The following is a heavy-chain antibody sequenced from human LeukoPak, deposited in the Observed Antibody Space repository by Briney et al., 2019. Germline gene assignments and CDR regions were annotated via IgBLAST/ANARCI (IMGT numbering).Heavy chain of an antibody. Sequence: KAGGSLRLSCAASGFTFSSYSMNWVRQAPGKGLEWVSSISSSSSYIYYADSVKGRFTISRDNAKNSLYLQMNSLRAEDTAVYYCAKDRAESAAGSLYYFDYWGQGTLVTVSS. CDR3: AKDRAESAAGSLYYFDY. CDR1: GFTFSSYS. V-gene: IGHV3-21*01. J-gene: IGHJ4*02. CDR2: ISSSSSYI. D-gene: IGHD6-13*01.